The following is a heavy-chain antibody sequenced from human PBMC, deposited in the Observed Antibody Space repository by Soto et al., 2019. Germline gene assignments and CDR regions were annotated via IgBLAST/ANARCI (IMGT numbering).Heavy chain of an antibody. J-gene: IGHJ6*02. D-gene: IGHD6-13*01. V-gene: IGHV4-59*08. CDR1: GSPISTSY. CDR3: ASSNIAATGFYYYGMDV. CDR2: IYDSGST. Sequence: SETLSPASSGSGSPISTSYWSGIRQPPGKGLEWIGYIYDSGSTYYNSSLKSRVTMSVDTSKNQFSLKLSSVTAADTAVYYCASSNIAATGFYYYGMDVWGRGTTVTVS.